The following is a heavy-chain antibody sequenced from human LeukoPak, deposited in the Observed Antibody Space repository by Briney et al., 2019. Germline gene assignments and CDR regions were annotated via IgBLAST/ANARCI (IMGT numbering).Heavy chain of an antibody. V-gene: IGHV3-48*03. CDR2: MSSSGITI. CDR3: VRAAARLFDY. Sequence: GGSLRLSCEASAFTFSSYEMNWVRQAPGEGLEWVSFMSSSGITIFYADSVKGRFTISRDNARNPLYLQMNSLRAEDTAVYYCVRAAARLFDYWGQGTLVTVSS. J-gene: IGHJ4*02. D-gene: IGHD6-6*01. CDR1: AFTFSSYE.